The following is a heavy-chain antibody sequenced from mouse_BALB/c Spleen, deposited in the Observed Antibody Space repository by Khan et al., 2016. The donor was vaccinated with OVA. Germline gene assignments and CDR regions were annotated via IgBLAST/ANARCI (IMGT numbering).Heavy chain of an antibody. CDR3: ARDGSRYNYAMDY. V-gene: IGHV3-2*02. D-gene: IGHD2-3*01. J-gene: IGHJ4*01. Sequence: EVQLQESGPGLVKPSQSLSLTCTVTGYSITSDYAWNWIRQFPGNKLEWMGYISSSGSTNYNPALKSRISITRDASKNQFFLQLNSVTTGDTATYYCARDGSRYNYAMDYWGQGTSVTVSS. CDR1: GYSITSDYA. CDR2: ISSSGST.